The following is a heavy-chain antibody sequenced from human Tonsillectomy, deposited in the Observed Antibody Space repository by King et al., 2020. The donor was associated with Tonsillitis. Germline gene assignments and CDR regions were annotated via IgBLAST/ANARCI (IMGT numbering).Heavy chain of an antibody. CDR3: ARVDIVVVPAALSYFDL. CDR1: GGSFSGYY. J-gene: IGHJ2*01. CDR2: INHSGST. D-gene: IGHD2-2*01. V-gene: IGHV4-34*01. Sequence: VQLQQWGAGLLKPSETLSLTCAVYGGSFSGYYWSWIRQPPGKGLEWIGEINHSGSTNYNPSLKSRVTISVDTSKKQFSLKLSSVTAADTAVYYCARVDIVVVPAALSYFDLWGHGTLVTVSS.